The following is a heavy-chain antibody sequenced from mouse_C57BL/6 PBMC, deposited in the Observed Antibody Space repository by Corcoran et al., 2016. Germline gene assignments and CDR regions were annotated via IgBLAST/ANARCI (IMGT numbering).Heavy chain of an antibody. Sequence: EVQLQQSGPELVKPGASVKISCKASGYTFTDYYMNWVKQSHGKSLEWIGDINPNNGGTSYNQKFKGKATLTVDKSSSTAYMELRSLTSEDSAVYYCARLTGRGYFDVGGTGTTVTVSS. D-gene: IGHD4-1*01. CDR3: ARLTGRGYFDV. J-gene: IGHJ1*03. CDR2: INPNNGGT. V-gene: IGHV1-26*01. CDR1: GYTFTDYY.